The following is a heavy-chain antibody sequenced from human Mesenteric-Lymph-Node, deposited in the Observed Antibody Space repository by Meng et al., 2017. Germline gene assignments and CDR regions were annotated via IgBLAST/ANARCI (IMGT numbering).Heavy chain of an antibody. Sequence: QVQLQGPGPGLVRPSGTLSLNSAVSGASISSSYWWTWVRQPPGKGLEWIGEIYRTGSTNYNPSLKSRLTMSVDKSKSQFSLKLNSVTAADTAVYYCATQESRDGHNPYWGQGTLVTVSS. J-gene: IGHJ4*02. CDR2: IYRTGST. D-gene: IGHD5-24*01. CDR3: ATQESRDGHNPY. CDR1: GASISSSYW. V-gene: IGHV4-4*02.